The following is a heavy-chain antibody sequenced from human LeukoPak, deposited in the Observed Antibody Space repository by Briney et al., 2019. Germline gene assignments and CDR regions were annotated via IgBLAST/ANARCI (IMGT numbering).Heavy chain of an antibody. CDR2: TSSDLNVK. V-gene: IGHV3-30-3*01. CDR1: GFTFRNYV. D-gene: IGHD1-26*01. J-gene: IGHJ4*02. CDR3: GRDLGGRSGY. Sequence: GGSLGLSCAASGFTFRNYVIHWVRQAPGKGLEWVAVTSSDLNVKLYADSVKGRFTISRDNAKNTLYLQMNSLRAEDTAAYYCGRDLGGRSGYWGQGTLVTVSS.